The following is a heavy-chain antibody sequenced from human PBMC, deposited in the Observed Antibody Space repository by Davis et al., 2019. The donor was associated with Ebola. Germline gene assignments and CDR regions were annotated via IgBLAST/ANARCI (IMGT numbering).Heavy chain of an antibody. CDR2: INTDGGRT. CDR1: GFTFSSYW. V-gene: IGHV3-74*01. D-gene: IGHD3-22*01. J-gene: IGHJ4*02. CDR3: ARDFDRVRE. Sequence: GSLRLSCAASGFTFSSYWMHWVRQAPGKGLVWVSRINTDGGRTGYADSVKGRFTISRDNAKNTLYLQMNSLKAEDTAVYYCARDFDRVREWGQGTLVTVSS.